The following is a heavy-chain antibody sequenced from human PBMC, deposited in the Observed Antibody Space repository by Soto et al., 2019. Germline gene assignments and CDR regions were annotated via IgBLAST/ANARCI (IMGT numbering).Heavy chain of an antibody. CDR1: GYTFTRYG. D-gene: IGHD2-15*01. CDR3: ARDKSGGDSGYSAMDV. V-gene: IGHV1-18*01. Sequence: QVQLVQSGAEVKKPGASVKVSCKASGYTFTRYGISWVRQAPGQGLEWMGWINGNNGDTNYAQNLQGRVTMTTDTSPSAAFIELRSLRYDDTAVYYCARDKSGGDSGYSAMDVWGQGTTVSVS. J-gene: IGHJ6*02. CDR2: INGNNGDT.